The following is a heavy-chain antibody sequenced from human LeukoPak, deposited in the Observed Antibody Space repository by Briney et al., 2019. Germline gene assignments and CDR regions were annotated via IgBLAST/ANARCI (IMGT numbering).Heavy chain of an antibody. CDR1: GGSISSSSYY. V-gene: IGHV4-39*01. CDR2: IYYSGST. J-gene: IGHJ5*02. CDR3: ARHSSWFDP. Sequence: SENLSLTCTVSGGSISSSSYYWGWIRQPPGKGLEWIGSIYYSGSTYYNPSLKSRVTISVDTSKNQFSLKLSSVTAADTAVYYCARHSSWFDPWGQGTLVTVSS.